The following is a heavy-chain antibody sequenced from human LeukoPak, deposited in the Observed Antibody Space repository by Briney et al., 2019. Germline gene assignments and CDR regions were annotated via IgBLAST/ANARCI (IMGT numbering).Heavy chain of an antibody. CDR3: ARIGREPDLDY. CDR1: GYTFTSYY. V-gene: IGHV1-46*01. CDR2: INPSGGST. Sequence: ASVKVSCKASGYTFTSYYMHWVRQVPGQGLEWMGIINPSGGSTSYAQNFQGRVTMTRDTSTSTVYMEQSSLRSEDTAVYYCARIGREPDLDYWGQGTLVTVSS. D-gene: IGHD1-26*01. J-gene: IGHJ4*02.